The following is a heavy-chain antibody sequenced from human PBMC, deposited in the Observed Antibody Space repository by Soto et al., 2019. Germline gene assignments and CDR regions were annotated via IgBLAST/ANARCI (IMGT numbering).Heavy chain of an antibody. J-gene: IGHJ5*02. CDR3: ARGEQQLVWGGNWFDP. Sequence: SQTLSLTRAISGDSVSSNSAAWNWIRQSPSRGLEWLGRTYYRSKWYNDYAVSVKSRITINPDTSKNQFSLQLNSVTPEDTAVYYCARGEQQLVWGGNWFDPWGQGTLVTVSS. D-gene: IGHD6-13*01. CDR1: GDSVSSNSAA. V-gene: IGHV6-1*01. CDR2: TYYRSKWYN.